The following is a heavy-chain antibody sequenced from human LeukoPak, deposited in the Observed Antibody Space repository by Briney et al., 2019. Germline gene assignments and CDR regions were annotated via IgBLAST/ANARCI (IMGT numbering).Heavy chain of an antibody. Sequence: PSQTLSLTCAISGDSVSSNSAGWNWIRQSPSRGLEWLGRTYYRSKWYNDLAPSLRIRITINPDTSKNKFSLQLNSVTPEDTAVYYCARGGLISLANPPLGAFDIWGQGTMVSVSS. J-gene: IGHJ3*02. CDR1: GDSVSSNSAG. V-gene: IGHV6-1*01. D-gene: IGHD5-12*01. CDR3: ARGGLISLANPPLGAFDI. CDR2: TYYRSKWYN.